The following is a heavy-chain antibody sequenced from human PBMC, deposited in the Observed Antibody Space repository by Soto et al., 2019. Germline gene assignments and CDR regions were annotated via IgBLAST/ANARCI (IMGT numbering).Heavy chain of an antibody. J-gene: IGHJ5*02. CDR1: GGSISSGGYY. CDR2: IYYSGST. D-gene: IGHD3-9*01. Sequence: SETLSLTCTVSGGSISSGGYYWSWIRQHPGKGLEWIGYIYYSGSTYYNPSLKSRVTISVDTSKNQFSLKLSSVTAADTAVYYCARWLPSRYDILTGYYLTKNWFDPWGQGTLVTVSS. V-gene: IGHV4-31*03. CDR3: ARWLPSRYDILTGYYLTKNWFDP.